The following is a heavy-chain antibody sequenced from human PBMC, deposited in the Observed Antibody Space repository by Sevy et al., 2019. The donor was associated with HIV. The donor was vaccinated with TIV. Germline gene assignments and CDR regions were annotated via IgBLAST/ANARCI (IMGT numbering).Heavy chain of an antibody. D-gene: IGHD6-19*01. CDR3: AKGSNRVAGPLIYYYYYYMDV. Sequence: GGSLRLSCAASGFTFSSYAMSWVRQAPGKGLEWVSAISGSGGSTYYADSVKGRFTISRDNSKNMLYLQMTSLRTEDTAVYYCAKGSNRVAGPLIYYYYYYMDVWGKGTTVTVSS. V-gene: IGHV3-23*01. CDR2: ISGSGGST. CDR1: GFTFSSYA. J-gene: IGHJ6*03.